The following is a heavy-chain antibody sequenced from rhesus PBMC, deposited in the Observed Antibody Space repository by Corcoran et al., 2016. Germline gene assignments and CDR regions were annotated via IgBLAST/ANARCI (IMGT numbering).Heavy chain of an antibody. CDR3: AKGSILYGLDS. Sequence: QVQLQESGPGLVKTSEILSLTCTVPGASTRRYWWGWIRQPPGKGLEWIGEINGNSGSTNYNPSLKSRVTISRDTSKIQFSLKLSSVTAADTAVYYCAKGSILYGLDSWGQGVVVTVSS. J-gene: IGHJ6*01. D-gene: IGHD2-39*01. V-gene: IGHV4-80*01. CDR2: INGNSGST. CDR1: GASTRRYW.